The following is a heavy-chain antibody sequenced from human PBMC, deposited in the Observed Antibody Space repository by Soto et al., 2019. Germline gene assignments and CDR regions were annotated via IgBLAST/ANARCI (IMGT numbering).Heavy chain of an antibody. CDR3: GGEPRQPYYLDY. J-gene: IGHJ4*02. CDR2: INPSGGSK. V-gene: IGHV1-46*01. Sequence: ASVKVSCKASGNTFTTYYIHWVRQAPGQGLEWMGIINPSGGSKTYAQKFQGRVTLTRDTSTTTVYMELSSLKSDDTAMYYCGGEPRQPYYLDYWGQGTLVTVSS. CDR1: GNTFTTYY. D-gene: IGHD1-26*01.